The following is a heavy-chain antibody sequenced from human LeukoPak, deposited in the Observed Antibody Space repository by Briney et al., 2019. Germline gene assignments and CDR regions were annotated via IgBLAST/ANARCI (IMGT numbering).Heavy chain of an antibody. CDR3: AKGLPYEGGFDW. D-gene: IGHD5-12*01. CDR1: GFTFSNYG. J-gene: IGHJ4*02. Sequence: PGGSLRLSCAASGFTFSNYGMTWVRQAPGKGLEWVSAISDTGGNTYYADSVKGRFTISRDSPKNTLYLQMNSLRAEDTAVYYCAKGLPYEGGFDWWGQGTLVTVSS. CDR2: ISDTGGNT. V-gene: IGHV3-23*01.